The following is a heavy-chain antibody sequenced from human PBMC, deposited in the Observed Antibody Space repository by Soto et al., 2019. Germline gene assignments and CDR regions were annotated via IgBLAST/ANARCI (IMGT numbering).Heavy chain of an antibody. Sequence: SVKVSCKAPGGTFSSYAISWVRQAPGQGLEWMGGIIPIFGTANYAQKFQGRVTITADESTSTAYMELSSLRSEDTAVYYCARSLNWGSRWGFEYWGQGTLVTVS. D-gene: IGHD7-27*01. CDR3: ARSLNWGSRWGFEY. V-gene: IGHV1-69*13. J-gene: IGHJ4*02. CDR2: IIPIFGTA. CDR1: GGTFSSYA.